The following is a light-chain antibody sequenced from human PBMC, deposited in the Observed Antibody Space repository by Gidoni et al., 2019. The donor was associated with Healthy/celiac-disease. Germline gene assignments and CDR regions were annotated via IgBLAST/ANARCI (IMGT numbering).Light chain of an antibody. V-gene: IGLV1-47*01. CDR2: RNN. Sequence: QSVLTQPPSASGTPGQRVTISCSGSSSNIGSNYVYWYQQLPGPAPNLLIYRNNQRPSGVPDRFSGSKSGTSASLAISGLRSEDETDYYCAAWDDSLSAPYVFGTGTKVTVL. CDR3: AAWDDSLSAPYV. J-gene: IGLJ1*01. CDR1: SSNIGSNY.